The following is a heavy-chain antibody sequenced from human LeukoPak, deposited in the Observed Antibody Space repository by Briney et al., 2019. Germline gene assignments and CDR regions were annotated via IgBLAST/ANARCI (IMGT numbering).Heavy chain of an antibody. Sequence: PGGSLRLSCAASGFTVSSNYMSWVRQAPVKGLEWVSVIYSGGSTYYADSVKGRFTISRDNSKNTLYLQMNSLRAEDTAVYYCARLSSSWYYVDYWGQGTLVTVSS. CDR2: IYSGGST. V-gene: IGHV3-66*04. CDR3: ARLSSSWYYVDY. CDR1: GFTVSSNY. J-gene: IGHJ4*02. D-gene: IGHD6-13*01.